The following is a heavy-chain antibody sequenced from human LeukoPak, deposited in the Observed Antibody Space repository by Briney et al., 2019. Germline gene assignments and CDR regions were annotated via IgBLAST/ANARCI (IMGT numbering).Heavy chain of an antibody. V-gene: IGHV3-48*03. J-gene: IGHJ4*02. CDR2: ISSSGYPI. CDR3: ARGSLRLRAYYFDY. CDR1: GFTFSSYD. D-gene: IGHD3-10*01. Sequence: GGPLRLSCAASGFTFSSYDMNWVRQAPGKGLEWVAFISSSGYPIYYADSVKGRFTISRDNAERSLFLQMNSLRVEDTADYYCARGSLRLRAYYFDYWGQGTLLTVSS.